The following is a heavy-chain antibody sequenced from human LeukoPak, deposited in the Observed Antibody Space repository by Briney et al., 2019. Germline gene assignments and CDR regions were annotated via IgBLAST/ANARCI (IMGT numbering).Heavy chain of an antibody. CDR2: IGPNGVST. CDR1: GFNFRSYA. V-gene: IGHV3-64*02. Sequence: GGSVRLSRASSGFNFRSYAMYGVRQAPGKGLEYVSAIGPNGVSTYYADSLKGRFSISRDNSKNTLYLQMGSLRLEDMGVYYCARDWGFDYWGQGTLVTVPS. D-gene: IGHD3-16*01. CDR3: ARDWGFDY. J-gene: IGHJ4*02.